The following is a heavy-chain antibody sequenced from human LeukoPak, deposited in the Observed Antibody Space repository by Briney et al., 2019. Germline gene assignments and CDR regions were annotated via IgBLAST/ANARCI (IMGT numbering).Heavy chain of an antibody. V-gene: IGHV3-23*01. CDR1: GFTFSNYA. Sequence: GGSLRLSCAASGFTFSNYAMSWVRQAPGQGLEWVSGISASGGGTYYADSVKGRFTISRDNSKNTLYLQMNSLKAEDTAVYYCASLPYSAPFSFDYWGQGTLVTVSS. CDR2: ISASGGGT. J-gene: IGHJ4*02. D-gene: IGHD2-15*01. CDR3: ASLPYSAPFSFDY.